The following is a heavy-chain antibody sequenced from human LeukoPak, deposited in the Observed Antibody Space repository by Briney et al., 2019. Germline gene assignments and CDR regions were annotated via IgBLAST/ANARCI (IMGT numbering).Heavy chain of an antibody. CDR3: ARHGSYSLGF. D-gene: IGHD4-23*01. V-gene: IGHV4-4*02. Sequence: SGTLSLTCAVSGGSISSGGYWSWVRQPPGKGLEWIGQIYYIGSTNYNPSLESRVIVSLDKSTNQLSLRFNSVTAADTAVYYCARHGSYSLGFWGQGALVTVSS. J-gene: IGHJ4*02. CDR1: GGSISSGGY. CDR2: IYYIGST.